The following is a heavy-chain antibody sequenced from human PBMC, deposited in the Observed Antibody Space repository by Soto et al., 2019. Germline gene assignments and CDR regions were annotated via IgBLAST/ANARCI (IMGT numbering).Heavy chain of an antibody. CDR3: AKEVHCGGGSCSWSEGFDY. J-gene: IGHJ4*02. CDR2: ISYEGSHT. CDR1: GFIFSSYG. Sequence: QVQLVESGGGVVQPGRSLRLSCAASGFIFSSYGMHWVRQAPGKGLEWVAVISYEGSHTYYADSVKGLFTITRDNYKNTLYLQTNSLRPEDTAVYYCAKEVHCGGGSCSWSEGFDYWGQGTLLTVSS. D-gene: IGHD2-15*01. V-gene: IGHV3-30*18.